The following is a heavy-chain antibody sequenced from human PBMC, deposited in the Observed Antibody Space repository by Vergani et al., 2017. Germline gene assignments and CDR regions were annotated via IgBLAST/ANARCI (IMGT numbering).Heavy chain of an antibody. V-gene: IGHV3-30*03. D-gene: IGHD1-1*01. J-gene: IGHJ1*01. CDR1: GFTSSYYG. CDR3: ATKSCGTPGCQIGYFRE. CDR2: ISYDGTQK. Sequence: VQLVESGGSLVQPGRSLRLSCVVSGFTSSYYGMHWVRQAPGKGLEWVAVISYDGTQKYYADSVKGRFTISRDNSKSTLYLQMNSLRTEDTAVYYCATKSCGTPGCQIGYFREWGQGTLVTVSS.